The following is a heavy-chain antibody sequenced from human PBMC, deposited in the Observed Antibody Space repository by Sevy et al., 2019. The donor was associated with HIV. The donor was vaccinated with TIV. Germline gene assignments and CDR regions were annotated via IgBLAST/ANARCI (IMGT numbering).Heavy chain of an antibody. J-gene: IGHJ3*02. D-gene: IGHD2-15*01. Sequence: GSLRLSCAASGFTFSSYWMSWVRQAPGKGLEWVANIKQDGSEKYYVDSVKGRFTISRDNAKNSLYLQMNSLRAEDTAVYYCARFSVYGGTAVDAFDIWGQGTMVTVSS. CDR3: ARFSVYGGTAVDAFDI. V-gene: IGHV3-7*01. CDR2: IKQDGSEK. CDR1: GFTFSSYW.